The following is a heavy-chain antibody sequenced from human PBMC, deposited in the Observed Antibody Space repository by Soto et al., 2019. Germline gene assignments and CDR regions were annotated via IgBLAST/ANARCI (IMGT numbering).Heavy chain of an antibody. CDR2: ISTDGSVT. CDR3: ARDTDGLHY. V-gene: IGHV3-74*01. Sequence: HPYRVSGRMFSNYKMHWVRQAPGKGLVWVSRISTDGSVTDYADSVKGRFTVSRDNAKNTLYLQMNSLRAEDTAVYYCARDTDGLHYWGQGTPVTVSS. CDR1: GRMFSNYK. J-gene: IGHJ4*02.